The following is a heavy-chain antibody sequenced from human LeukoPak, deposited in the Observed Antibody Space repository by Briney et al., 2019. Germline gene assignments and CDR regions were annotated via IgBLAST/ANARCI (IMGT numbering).Heavy chain of an antibody. CDR3: ARPVNRLFLF. Sequence: GGSLRLSCVGSGFSLSGDWMTWVRQAPGPGLEWVANIREDGGETYYVDSVKGRFTISRDNAKNSLYLQMNNLRVEDTAVYFCARPVNRLFLFWGPGTLVTVSS. V-gene: IGHV3-7*01. J-gene: IGHJ4*02. CDR1: GFSLSGDW. CDR2: IREDGGET. D-gene: IGHD2-21*01.